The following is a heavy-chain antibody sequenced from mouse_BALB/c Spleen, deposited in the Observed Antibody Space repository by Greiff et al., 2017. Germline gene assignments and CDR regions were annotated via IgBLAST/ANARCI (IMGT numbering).Heavy chain of an antibody. J-gene: IGHJ3*01. Sequence: EVQLQESGPGLVKPSQSLSLTCTVTGYSITSDYAWNWIRQFPGNKLEWMGYISYSGSTSYNPSLKSRISITRDTSKNQFFLQLNSVTTEDTATYYCARSLYDYDAGAWFAYWGQGTLVTVSA. D-gene: IGHD2-4*01. V-gene: IGHV3-2*02. CDR1: GYSITSDYA. CDR2: ISYSGST. CDR3: ARSLYDYDAGAWFAY.